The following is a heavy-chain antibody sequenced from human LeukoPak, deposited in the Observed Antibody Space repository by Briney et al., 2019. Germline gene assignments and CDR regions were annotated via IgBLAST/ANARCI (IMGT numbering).Heavy chain of an antibody. CDR3: AKPYYYDSTGYEYYYYGMDV. CDR2: ISRSGGST. V-gene: IGHV3-23*01. CDR1: GFTFSIYA. D-gene: IGHD3-22*01. J-gene: IGHJ6*02. Sequence: PGGSLRLSCAASGFTFSIYAMNWVRQAPGKGLEWVSAISRSGGSTYYADSVKGRSTISRDNSKNTLYLQMSSLRAEDTAIYYCAKPYYYDSTGYEYYYYGMDVWGQGTTVTVSS.